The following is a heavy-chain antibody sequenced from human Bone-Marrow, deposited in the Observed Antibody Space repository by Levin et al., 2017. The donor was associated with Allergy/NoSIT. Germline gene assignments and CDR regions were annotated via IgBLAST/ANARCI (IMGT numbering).Heavy chain of an antibody. CDR2: ICGSGGST. D-gene: IGHD1-26*01. Sequence: SCAASGFTFSSYAMSWVRQAPGKGLEWVSAICGSGGSTYYADSVKGRFTISRDNSKNTLYLQMNSLRAEDTAVYYCAKDRGSNTHNWFDPWGQGTLVTVSS. CDR1: GFTFSSYA. J-gene: IGHJ5*02. CDR3: AKDRGSNTHNWFDP. V-gene: IGHV3-23*01.